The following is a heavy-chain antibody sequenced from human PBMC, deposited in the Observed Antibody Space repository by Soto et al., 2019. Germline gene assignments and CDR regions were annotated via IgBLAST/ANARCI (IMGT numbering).Heavy chain of an antibody. Sequence: PGGALRLSCAASGFTFSDYYMSWIRQAPGKGLEWVSYISSSSSYTNYADSVKGRFSISRDNAKNSLYLQMNSLRAEDTAVYYCARSITDYYDSSGYYDDYWGQGTLVTSPQ. D-gene: IGHD3-22*01. V-gene: IGHV3-11*03. CDR1: GFTFSDYY. CDR2: ISSSSSYT. J-gene: IGHJ4*02. CDR3: ARSITDYYDSSGYYDDY.